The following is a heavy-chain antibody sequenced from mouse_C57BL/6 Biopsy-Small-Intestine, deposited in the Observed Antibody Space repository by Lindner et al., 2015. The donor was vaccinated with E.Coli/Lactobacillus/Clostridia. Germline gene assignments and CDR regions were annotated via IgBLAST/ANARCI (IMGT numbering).Heavy chain of an antibody. CDR2: IDPYNGAT. D-gene: IGHD3-2*01. V-gene: IGHV1S135*01. Sequence: VQLQESGPELVKPGASVKISCKASGYTFTGYNMHWVKQSHGKSLEWIGYIDPYNGATSYNQKFKGKATLTVDKSSSTAYMQLNSLTSEDSAVYYCAREDRSGYYAMDYWGQGTSVTVSS. CDR3: AREDRSGYYAMDY. CDR1: GYTFTGYN. J-gene: IGHJ4*01.